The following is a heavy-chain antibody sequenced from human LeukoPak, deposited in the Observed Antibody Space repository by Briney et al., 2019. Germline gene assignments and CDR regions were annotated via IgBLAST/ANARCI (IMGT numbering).Heavy chain of an antibody. CDR2: MHNGVHT. CDR1: GDSISNYF. D-gene: IGHD4/OR15-4a*01. Sequence: SETLSLTCTVPGDSISNYFWSWIRQPPGKGLEWIGYMHNGVHTNYNPSLKSQVTISGDTSKNQLSLKLTSVTAADTAVYYCAATVKRDYGDTNLDYWGQGTLVTVSS. J-gene: IGHJ4*02. CDR3: AATVKRDYGDTNLDY. V-gene: IGHV4-59*01.